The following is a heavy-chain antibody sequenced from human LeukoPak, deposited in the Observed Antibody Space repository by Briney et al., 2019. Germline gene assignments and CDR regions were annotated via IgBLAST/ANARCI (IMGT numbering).Heavy chain of an antibody. CDR3: ASIGYSSSWYYFDY. Sequence: SETLSLTCTVSGGSISSYYWSWIRQPPGKGLEWIGYIYYSGSTNNNPSLKSRVTISVDTSKNQFSLKLSSVTAADTAVYYCASIGYSSSWYYFDYWGQGTLVTVSS. D-gene: IGHD6-13*01. CDR1: GGSISSYY. J-gene: IGHJ4*02. CDR2: IYYSGST. V-gene: IGHV4-59*01.